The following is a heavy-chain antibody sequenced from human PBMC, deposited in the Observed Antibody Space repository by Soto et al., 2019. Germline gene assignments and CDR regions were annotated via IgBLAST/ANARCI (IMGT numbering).Heavy chain of an antibody. Sequence: QVQLQESGPGLVKPSATLSLTCTVSGGSISSYYWSWIRQPPGKGLEWIGYIYYSGSTNYNPSLKSRVTLSVDTSKNQFALKLSAVTAADTAVYYCARGVEMATKVDYWGQGTLVTVSS. CDR1: GGSISSYY. CDR2: IYYSGST. CDR3: ARGVEMATKVDY. J-gene: IGHJ4*02. V-gene: IGHV4-59*01. D-gene: IGHD5-12*01.